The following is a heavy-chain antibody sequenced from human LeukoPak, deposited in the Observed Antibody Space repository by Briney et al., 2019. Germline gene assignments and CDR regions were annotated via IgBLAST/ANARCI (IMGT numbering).Heavy chain of an antibody. CDR3: ASCSGGSCYMSEYFQH. Sequence: ASVKVSCKASGYTFTSYAMNWVRQAPGQGLEWMGWINTNTGNPTYAQGFTGRFVFSLDTSVSTAYLQISSLKAEDTAVYYCASCSGGSCYMSEYFQHWGQGTLVTVSS. CDR1: GYTFTSYA. D-gene: IGHD2-15*01. V-gene: IGHV7-4-1*02. J-gene: IGHJ1*01. CDR2: INTNTGNP.